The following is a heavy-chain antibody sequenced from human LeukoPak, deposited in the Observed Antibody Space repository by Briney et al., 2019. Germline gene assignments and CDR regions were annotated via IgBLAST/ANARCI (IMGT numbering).Heavy chain of an antibody. CDR1: GYTFTGYY. Sequence: ASVKVSCKASGYTFTGYYMHWVRQAPGQGLEWMGWINPNSGGTNYAQKFQGRFTMTRDTSISTAYMELSRLRSDDTAVYYCARGVAGSGYGRLGGMDVWGQGTTVTVSS. D-gene: IGHD5-12*01. J-gene: IGHJ6*02. CDR2: INPNSGGT. V-gene: IGHV1-2*02. CDR3: ARGVAGSGYGRLGGMDV.